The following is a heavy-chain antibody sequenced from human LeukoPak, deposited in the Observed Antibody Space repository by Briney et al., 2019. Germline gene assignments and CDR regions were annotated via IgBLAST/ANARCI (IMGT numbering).Heavy chain of an antibody. CDR2: ISSSSSTI. D-gene: IGHD5-18*01. CDR3: PREDRGYSYGYVDY. Sequence: GGSLRLSCAASGFTVSSNYMSWVRKAPGKGLEWVSYISSSSSTIYYADSVKGRFAISRDNAKNSLYLQMNSLRDEDTALYYCPREDRGYSYGYVDYWGQGTLVTVSS. J-gene: IGHJ4*02. V-gene: IGHV3-48*02. CDR1: GFTVSSNY.